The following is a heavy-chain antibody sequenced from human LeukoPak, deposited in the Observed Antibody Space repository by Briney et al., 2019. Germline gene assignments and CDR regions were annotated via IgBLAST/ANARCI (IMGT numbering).Heavy chain of an antibody. V-gene: IGHV3-7*01. J-gene: IGHJ4*02. CDR3: ARVRAAAGTWDYFDY. CDR1: GFTFSSYG. Sequence: GGSLRLSCAASGFTFSSYGMTGVRQAPGKGLEWVANIKQDGSEKYYVGSVRGRFTISRDNAKNSLYLQMDSLRAEDTAVYYCARVRAAAGTWDYFDYWGQGTLVTVSS. D-gene: IGHD6-13*01. CDR2: IKQDGSEK.